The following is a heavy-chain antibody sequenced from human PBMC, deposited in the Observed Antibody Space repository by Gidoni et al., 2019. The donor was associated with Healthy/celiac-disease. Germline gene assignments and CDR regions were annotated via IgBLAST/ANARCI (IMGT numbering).Heavy chain of an antibody. CDR1: GYSFTSYW. CDR2: IYPGDSDT. D-gene: IGHD3-10*01. Sequence: EVQLVQSGAEVKKPGESLKISCKGSGYSFTSYWIGWVRQMPGKGLEWMGIIYPGDSDTRYSPSFQGQVTISADKSISTAYLQWSSLKASDTAMYYCARATMVRGATDGMDVWGQGTTVTVSS. V-gene: IGHV5-51*01. CDR3: ARATMVRGATDGMDV. J-gene: IGHJ6*02.